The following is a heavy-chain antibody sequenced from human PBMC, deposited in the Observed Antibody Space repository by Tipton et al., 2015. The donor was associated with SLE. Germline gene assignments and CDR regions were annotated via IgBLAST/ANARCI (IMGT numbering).Heavy chain of an antibody. Sequence: TLSLTCTVSGGSISSSSYYWGWIRQPPGKGLEWIGSIYYSGSTYYNPSLKSRVTISVDTSKNQFSLKLSSVTAADTAVYYCARLGGVTGYMDVWGKGTTVTVSS. D-gene: IGHD3-16*01. CDR1: GGSISSSSYY. CDR2: IYYSGST. CDR3: ARLGGVTGYMDV. J-gene: IGHJ6*03. V-gene: IGHV4-39*07.